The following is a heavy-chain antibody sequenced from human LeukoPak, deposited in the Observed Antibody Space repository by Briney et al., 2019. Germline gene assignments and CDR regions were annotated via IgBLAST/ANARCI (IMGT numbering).Heavy chain of an antibody. V-gene: IGHV1-46*01. J-gene: IGHJ4*02. CDR2: INPSGSTT. CDR3: ARGYSSPDFDY. CDR1: GYTFTSYF. Sequence: ASVKVSCKASGYTFTSYFMHWVRQAPGQGLEWLGMINPSGSTTTYAQKFQGRVTMTRDTSTSTVYMELSSLRSEDTAVYYCARGYSSPDFDYWGQGTLVTVSS. D-gene: IGHD6-13*01.